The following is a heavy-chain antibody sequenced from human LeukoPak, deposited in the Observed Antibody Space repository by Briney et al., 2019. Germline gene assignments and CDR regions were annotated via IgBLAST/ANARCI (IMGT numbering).Heavy chain of an antibody. CDR3: ARAPRDCSSTSCSRGYFDY. Sequence: SETLSLTCTVSGGSISSGGYYWSWIRQPPGKGLEWIGYIYHSGSTYYNPSLKGRVTISVDRSKNQFSLKLSSVTAADTAVYYCARAPRDCSSTSCSRGYFDYWGQGTLVTVSS. CDR2: IYHSGST. V-gene: IGHV4-30-2*01. D-gene: IGHD2-2*01. CDR1: GGSISSGGYY. J-gene: IGHJ4*02.